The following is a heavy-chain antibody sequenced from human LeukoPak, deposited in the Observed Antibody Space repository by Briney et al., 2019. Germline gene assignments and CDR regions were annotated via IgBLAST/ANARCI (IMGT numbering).Heavy chain of an antibody. D-gene: IGHD2-21*02. CDR1: GGSISSGGYY. Sequence: SQTLSLTCTVSGGSISSGGYYWSWIRQHPGKGLEWIGNIYYSGSTYYNPSLKSRVTISVDTSKNQFSLKLSSVTAADTAVYYCAREACGGDCYLYYYYGMDVWGQGTTVTVSS. CDR3: AREACGGDCYLYYYYGMDV. CDR2: IYYSGST. J-gene: IGHJ6*02. V-gene: IGHV4-31*03.